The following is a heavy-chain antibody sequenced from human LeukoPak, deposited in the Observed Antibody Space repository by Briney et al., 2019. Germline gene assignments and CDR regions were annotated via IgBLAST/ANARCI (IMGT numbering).Heavy chain of an antibody. V-gene: IGHV3-48*01. J-gene: IGHJ4*02. D-gene: IGHD4-11*01. CDR2: ISPSATTI. CDR3: AKKYSNSWPAFDY. Sequence: GGSLRLSCAASAFTFSGYSMNWVRQAPGKGLEWVSYISPSATTIYYADSVKGRFTISRDNAKNTLFLQMSSLRAEDTAVYYCAKKYSNSWPAFDYWGQGTLVTVSS. CDR1: AFTFSGYS.